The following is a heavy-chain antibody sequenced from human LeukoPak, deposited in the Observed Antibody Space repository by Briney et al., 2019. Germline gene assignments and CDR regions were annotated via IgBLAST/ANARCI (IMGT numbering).Heavy chain of an antibody. D-gene: IGHD3-9*01. CDR2: IYSGGST. CDR3: ARHMPLYYDTLTGYTRSYGMDV. J-gene: IGHJ6*02. CDR1: GFTVSSNY. Sequence: PGGSLRLSCAASGFTVSSNYMSWVRQAQGTGLEWVSVIYSGGSTYYADSVTGRFTISRQNSKNKLYFPMNSRRAEDTAVYYCARHMPLYYDTLTGYTRSYGMDVWGQGTTVTVSS. V-gene: IGHV3-53*04.